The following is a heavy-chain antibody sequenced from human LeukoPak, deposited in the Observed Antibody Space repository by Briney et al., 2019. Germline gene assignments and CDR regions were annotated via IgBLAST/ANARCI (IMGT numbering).Heavy chain of an antibody. V-gene: IGHV3-7*04. CDR3: ARIYDTTGYFDY. J-gene: IGHJ4*02. D-gene: IGHD3-22*01. CDR1: GFTFSTSW. CDR2: INQGGSEK. Sequence: GGSLRLSCAASGFTFSTSWVGWVRQAPGKGLEWVANINQGGSEKHYVDSVRGRFSISRDTAKNSLSLQMNSLRAEDTAVYYCARIYDTTGYFDYWGQGTLVTVSS.